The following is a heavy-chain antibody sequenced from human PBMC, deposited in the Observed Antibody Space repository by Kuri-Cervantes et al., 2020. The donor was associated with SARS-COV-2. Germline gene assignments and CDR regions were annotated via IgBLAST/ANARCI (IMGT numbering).Heavy chain of an antibody. CDR1: GFTFSDYY. CDR2: ISSSGSTI. D-gene: IGHD2-15*01. CDR3: TTAGLVGNMYYFDY. Sequence: GGSLRLSCAASGFTFSDYYMSWIRQAPGKGLEWVSYISSSGSTIYYADSVKGRFTISRDNAKNSLYLQMNSLKTEDTAVYYCTTAGLVGNMYYFDYWGQGTLVTVSS. V-gene: IGHV3-11*01. J-gene: IGHJ4*02.